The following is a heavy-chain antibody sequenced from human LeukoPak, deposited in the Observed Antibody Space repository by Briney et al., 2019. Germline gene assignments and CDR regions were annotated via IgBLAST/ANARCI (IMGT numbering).Heavy chain of an antibody. J-gene: IGHJ2*01. CDR1: GFTFTTYA. V-gene: IGHV3-23*01. Sequence: GGSLRLSCAASGFTFTTYAMNWVRQAPGKGLEWVSVISGSGGSTYYADSVKGRFAISRDNSKNTLYLEVNSLRAEDTAVYYCATAFYFDSSGPYWYFDLWGRGTLVTVSS. CDR3: ATAFYFDSSGPYWYFDL. CDR2: ISGSGGST. D-gene: IGHD3-22*01.